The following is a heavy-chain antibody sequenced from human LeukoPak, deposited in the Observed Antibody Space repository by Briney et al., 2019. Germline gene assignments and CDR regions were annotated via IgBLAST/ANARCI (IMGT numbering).Heavy chain of an antibody. CDR3: AKDPLSNGYYHHSFAF. CDR2: VTGGGGST. V-gene: IGHV3-23*01. D-gene: IGHD3-22*01. CDR1: GFTFNTYA. Sequence: GGSLRLSCPVSGFTFNTYAMSWVRQAPGKGLECVSVVTGGGGSTYYADSVKGRFTIPRDNSKNTLYLQMNSLRADDTAVYYCAKDPLSNGYYHHSFAFWGEGTLVTVSS. J-gene: IGHJ4*02.